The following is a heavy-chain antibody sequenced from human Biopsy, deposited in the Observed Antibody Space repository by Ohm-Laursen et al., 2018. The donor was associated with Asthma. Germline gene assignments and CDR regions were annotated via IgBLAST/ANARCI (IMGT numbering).Heavy chain of an antibody. V-gene: IGHV1-3*04. CDR2: VNTGNGDT. J-gene: IGHJ3*01. Sequence: ATVKISCKASGYNFISFAIHWVCQAPGQRLEWMGWVNTGNGDTKYSQKFQGRVTITRDTSASTAYMELRSLRSEDTATYYCARTYYDFLTGQVKDVFGVWGQGTMVTVSS. CDR1: GYNFISFA. D-gene: IGHD3-9*01. CDR3: ARTYYDFLTGQVKDVFGV.